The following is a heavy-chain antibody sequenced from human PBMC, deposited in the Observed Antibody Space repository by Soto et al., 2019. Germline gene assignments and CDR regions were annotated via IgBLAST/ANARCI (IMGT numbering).Heavy chain of an antibody. CDR1: DGSIRNHNW. CDR2: IYHSGST. J-gene: IGHJ4*02. V-gene: IGHV4-4*02. CDR3: VRNPTVTTPNYFDY. Sequence: PSETLSLTCAVSDGSIRNHNWWSWVRQPPGKGLEWIGDIYHSGSTNSNPSLKSRVTISVDKSKNQFSLTLNSVTAADTAVYYCVRNPTVTTPNYFDYWGLGTLVTVSS. D-gene: IGHD4-17*01.